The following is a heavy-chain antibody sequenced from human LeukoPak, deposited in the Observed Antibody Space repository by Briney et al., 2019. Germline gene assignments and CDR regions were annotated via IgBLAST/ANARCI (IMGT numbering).Heavy chain of an antibody. D-gene: IGHD3-22*01. CDR2: IYHSVST. V-gene: IGHV4-30-2*01. J-gene: IGHJ4*02. CDR1: GGSISSGGYS. CDR3: ARGRDPDYYDSSGYFDY. Sequence: SRALSLTCAVSGGSISSGGYSWSWIRQPPGKGLEWIGLIYHSVSTYYNPSLKSRVTISVDRSKNQFSLKLSSVTAADTAVYYCARGRDPDYYDSSGYFDYWGQGTLVTVSS.